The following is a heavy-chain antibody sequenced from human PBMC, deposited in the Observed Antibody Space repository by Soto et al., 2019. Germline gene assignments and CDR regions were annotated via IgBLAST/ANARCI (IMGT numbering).Heavy chain of an antibody. J-gene: IGHJ5*02. CDR1: GYSFTSYG. CDR3: ARDRSAVTLDWLDP. V-gene: IGHV1-18*01. Sequence: QVQLVQSGAEVKKPGASVKVSCKASGYSFTSYGISWVRQAPGQGLEWMGWISANNGNTNYAQMLQGRVTMTTDTSTSTAYMELRSLRSDDTAVYYCARDRSAVTLDWLDPWGQGTLVTVSS. D-gene: IGHD4-17*01. CDR2: ISANNGNT.